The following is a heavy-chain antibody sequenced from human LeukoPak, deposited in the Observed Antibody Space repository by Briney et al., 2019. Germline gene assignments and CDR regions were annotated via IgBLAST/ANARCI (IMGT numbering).Heavy chain of an antibody. V-gene: IGHV3-30*04. J-gene: IGHJ6*03. CDR2: ISYDGSNK. D-gene: IGHD3-10*01. Sequence: PGGSLTLSCPASGFTFSSYAMHWVRQAPGKGLEWVAVISYDGSNKYYADSVKGRFTISRDNSKNTLYLQMHSLRAEDTGVYYCARDQWFGESRGDMDVWGKGTTVTVCS. CDR3: ARDQWFGESRGDMDV. CDR1: GFTFSSYA.